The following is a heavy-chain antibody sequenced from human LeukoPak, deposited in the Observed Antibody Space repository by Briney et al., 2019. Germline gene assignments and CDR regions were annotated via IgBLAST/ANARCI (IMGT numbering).Heavy chain of an antibody. J-gene: IGHJ5*02. D-gene: IGHD2-8*01. Sequence: SETLSLTCTVSGGSISNYYWSWIRQPPGKGLEWMGFIYHTGSTNYNPSLKSRVTISLDTSKSQLSLNLSSVTAADTAVYYCARGLNGVWFDPWGRGALVTVSS. CDR2: IYHTGST. V-gene: IGHV4-59*01. CDR3: ARGLNGVWFDP. CDR1: GGSISNYY.